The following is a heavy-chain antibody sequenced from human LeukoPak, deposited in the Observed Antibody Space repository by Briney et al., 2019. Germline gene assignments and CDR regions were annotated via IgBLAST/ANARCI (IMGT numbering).Heavy chain of an antibody. CDR2: ISAYNGNT. CDR3: ARYMDSSSWYGVMFWFDP. CDR1: GYTFTSYG. Sequence: ASVTVSCKASGYTFTSYGISWVRQAPGQGLEGMGLISAYNGNTNYAQKLQGRVTMTTDTSTSTAYMELRSLRSDDTAVYYCARYMDSSSWYGVMFWFDPWGQGTLVTVSS. J-gene: IGHJ5*02. V-gene: IGHV1-18*01. D-gene: IGHD6-13*01.